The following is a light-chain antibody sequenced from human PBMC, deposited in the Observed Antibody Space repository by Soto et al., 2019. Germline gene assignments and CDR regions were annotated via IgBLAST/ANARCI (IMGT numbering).Light chain of an antibody. Sequence: DIQMTQSPSSLSASVGDRVTITSRASQSISSYLNWYQQKPGKAPKLLIYAASSLQSGVPSRFSDSGSGTDFTLTISSLQPEDFATYYCQQSYSTPTFGQGTKVDIK. CDR3: QQSYSTPT. CDR2: AAS. V-gene: IGKV1-39*01. CDR1: QSISSY. J-gene: IGKJ1*01.